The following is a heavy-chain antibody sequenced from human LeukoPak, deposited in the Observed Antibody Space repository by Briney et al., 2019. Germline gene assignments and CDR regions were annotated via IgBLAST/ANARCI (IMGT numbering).Heavy chain of an antibody. CDR1: GYTFTSYG. CDR3: ARGWSHDAFDI. V-gene: IGHV1-3*01. Sequence: GASVKVSCTASGYTFTSYGISWVRQAPGQRLEWMGWINAGNGNTKYSQKFQGRVTITRDTSASTAYMELSSLRSEDTAVYYCARGWSHDAFDIWGQGTMVTVSS. CDR2: INAGNGNT. D-gene: IGHD2-15*01. J-gene: IGHJ3*02.